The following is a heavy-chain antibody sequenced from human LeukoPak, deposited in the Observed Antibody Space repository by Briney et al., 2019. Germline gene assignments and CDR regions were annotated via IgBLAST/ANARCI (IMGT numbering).Heavy chain of an antibody. CDR3: ASGSYYKAHCY. J-gene: IGHJ4*02. D-gene: IGHD3-10*01. Sequence: SETLSLTCAVYGGSFSGYYWSWIRQPPGKGLEWIGEINHSGSTNYNPSLKSRVTISVDTSKNQFSLKLSSVTAADTAVYYCASGSYYKAHCYWGQGTLVTVSS. CDR2: INHSGST. CDR1: GGSFSGYY. V-gene: IGHV4-34*01.